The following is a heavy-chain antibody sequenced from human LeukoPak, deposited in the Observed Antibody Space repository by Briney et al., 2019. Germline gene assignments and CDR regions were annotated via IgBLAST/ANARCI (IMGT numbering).Heavy chain of an antibody. J-gene: IGHJ4*02. CDR1: GGTFSSHA. D-gene: IGHD5-24*01. CDR2: IIPIFGTA. CDR3: ARVRDELQLPYYFDY. V-gene: IGHV1-69*05. Sequence: SVKVSCKASGGTFSSHAISWVRQAPGQGLEWMGGIIPIFGTANYAQKFQGRVTITTDESTSTAYMELSSLRSEDTAVYYCARVRDELQLPYYFDYWGQGTLVTVSS.